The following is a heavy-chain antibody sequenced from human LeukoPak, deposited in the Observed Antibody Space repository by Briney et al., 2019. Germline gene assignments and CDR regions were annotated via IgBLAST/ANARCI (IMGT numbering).Heavy chain of an antibody. D-gene: IGHD2-2*01. J-gene: IGHJ4*02. CDR1: GFTFSNYT. Sequence: GGSLRLSCVAYGFTFSNYTMHWVRQAPGKGLEWVAVVSYGGSIKYYADSVKSRLTISRDNSENTLYLQMNSLRAEDTAVYYCVATSGSSTNWGQGTLVTVSS. CDR2: VSYGGSIK. V-gene: IGHV3-30-3*01. CDR3: VATSGSSTN.